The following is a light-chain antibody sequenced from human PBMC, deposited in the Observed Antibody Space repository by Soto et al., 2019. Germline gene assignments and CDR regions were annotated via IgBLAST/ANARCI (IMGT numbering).Light chain of an antibody. V-gene: IGLV2-14*01. CDR1: SSDVGGYNY. Sequence: QSALTQPASVSGSPGKSITISCTGTSSDVGGYNYVSWYQQHPGKAPKLMIYDVSNRPSGVSNRFSGSKSGNTASLTISGLQAEDEDDYYCSSYTSSSTLVVFGGGTKLTVL. CDR3: SSYTSSSTLVV. CDR2: DVS. J-gene: IGLJ2*01.